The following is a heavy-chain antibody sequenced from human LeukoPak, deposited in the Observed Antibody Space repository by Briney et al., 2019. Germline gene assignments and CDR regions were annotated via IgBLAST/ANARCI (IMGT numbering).Heavy chain of an antibody. D-gene: IGHD6-13*01. CDR2: VYYNGNT. CDR3: ARHGVAAPRAFDY. CDR1: GEPISSYY. V-gene: IGHV4-59*08. Sequence: KPSETLSLTCLVSGEPISSYYWSWIRQAPGRGPEYIGNVYYNGNTNYNPSLKSRVAISVDASKNQFSLKLSSVTAADTAVYYCARHGVAAPRAFDYWGQGTLVTVSS. J-gene: IGHJ4*02.